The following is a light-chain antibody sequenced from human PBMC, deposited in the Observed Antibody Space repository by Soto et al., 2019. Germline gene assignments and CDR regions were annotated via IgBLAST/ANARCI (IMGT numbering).Light chain of an antibody. J-gene: IGKJ5*01. CDR1: QGIRND. V-gene: IGKV1-39*01. Sequence: IQMTQSPSSLSASVGARVTITCRASQGIRNDLGWYQQKPGKAPNLLIYSASSLQTGVPSRFSGSGSGTDFTLTINTLQPEDFATYYCQQSYSAPYTFGQGTRLEIK. CDR2: SAS. CDR3: QQSYSAPYT.